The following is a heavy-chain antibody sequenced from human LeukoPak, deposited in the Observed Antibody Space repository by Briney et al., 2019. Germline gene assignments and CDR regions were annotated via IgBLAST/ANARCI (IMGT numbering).Heavy chain of an antibody. J-gene: IGHJ4*02. CDR1: GFTFSSYE. CDR3: ARDLGRWFGEIDY. D-gene: IGHD3-10*01. V-gene: IGHV3-48*03. CDR2: ISSSGSTI. Sequence: GGSLRLSCAASGFTFSSYEMNWVRQAAGKGLEWGSYISSSGSTIYYADSVKGRFTISRDNAKNSLYLQMNSLRAEDTAVYYCARDLGRWFGEIDYWGQGTLVTVSS.